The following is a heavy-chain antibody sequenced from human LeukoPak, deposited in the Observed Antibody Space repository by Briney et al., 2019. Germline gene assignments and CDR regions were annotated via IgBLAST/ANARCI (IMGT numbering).Heavy chain of an antibody. D-gene: IGHD3-10*01. CDR1: GGSISSSSYY. V-gene: IGHV4-39*07. J-gene: IGHJ4*02. Sequence: SETLSLTCTVSGGSISSSSYYWGWIRQPPGKGLEWIGSIYYSGSTYYNPSLKSRVTVSVDTSKNQFSLKLSSVTAADTAVYYCARAFYGSGSYNLDYWGQGTLVTVSS. CDR3: ARAFYGSGSYNLDY. CDR2: IYYSGST.